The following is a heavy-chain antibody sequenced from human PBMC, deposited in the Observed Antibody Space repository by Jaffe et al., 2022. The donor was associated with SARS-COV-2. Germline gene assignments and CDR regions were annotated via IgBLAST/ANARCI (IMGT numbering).Heavy chain of an antibody. J-gene: IGHJ6*02. Sequence: EVQLVESGGGVVQPGGSLRLSCAASGFTFDDYAMHWVRQAPGKGLEWVSLISGDGGSTYYADSVKGRFTISRDNSKNSLYLQMNSLRTEDTALYYCAKDIEPYSGYSSSFYGMDVWGQGTTVTVSS. V-gene: IGHV3-43*02. CDR2: ISGDGGST. CDR3: AKDIEPYSGYSSSFYGMDV. D-gene: IGHD6-13*01. CDR1: GFTFDDYA.